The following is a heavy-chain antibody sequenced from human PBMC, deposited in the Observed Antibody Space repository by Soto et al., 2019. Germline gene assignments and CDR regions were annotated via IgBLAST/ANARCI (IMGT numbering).Heavy chain of an antibody. CDR3: ARVAAEDGYFDC. Sequence: EVQLVESGGGLVQPGGSLRLSCAVSGFTFGDYYMDWVRQAPGKGLEWGGRSRNKADSYTTEYAASVRGSFTISGDDSRNSLYLQMNSLKTEDTDVYYWARVAAEDGYFDCWGQGTLVTVSS. V-gene: IGHV3-72*01. CDR1: GFTFGDYY. CDR2: SRNKADSYTT. J-gene: IGHJ4*02. D-gene: IGHD6-25*01.